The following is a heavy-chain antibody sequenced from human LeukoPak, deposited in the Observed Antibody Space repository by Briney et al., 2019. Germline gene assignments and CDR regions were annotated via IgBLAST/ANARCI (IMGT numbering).Heavy chain of an antibody. D-gene: IGHD6-13*01. J-gene: IGHJ4*02. Sequence: GGSLRLSCAASGFTFSSYAMHWVRQAPGKGLEWVAVISYDGSNKYYADSVKGRFTISRDNSKNTLYLQMNSLRAEDTAVYYCAKALEYSSSWYARYYFDYWGQGTLVTVSS. CDR3: AKALEYSSSWYARYYFDY. CDR1: GFTFSSYA. V-gene: IGHV3-30-3*01. CDR2: ISYDGSNK.